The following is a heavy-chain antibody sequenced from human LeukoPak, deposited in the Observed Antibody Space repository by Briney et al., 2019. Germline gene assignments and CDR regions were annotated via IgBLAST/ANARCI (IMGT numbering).Heavy chain of an antibody. CDR1: GGSISSYY. J-gene: IGHJ5*02. CDR2: IYYSGST. Sequence: SETLSLTCTVCGGSISSYYWSWIRQPPGKGLEWIGYIYYSGSTNYNPSLKSRVTISVDTSKNQFSLKLSSVTAADTAVYYCARAYSSSWYFNWFDPWGQGTLVTVSS. D-gene: IGHD6-13*01. V-gene: IGHV4-59*08. CDR3: ARAYSSSWYFNWFDP.